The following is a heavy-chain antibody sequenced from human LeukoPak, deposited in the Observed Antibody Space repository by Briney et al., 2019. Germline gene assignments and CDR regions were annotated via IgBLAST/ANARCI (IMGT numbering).Heavy chain of an antibody. J-gene: IGHJ4*02. Sequence: PGRSLRLSCTASGFTFSSYGMHWVRQAPGKGLEWVGVISYDGSNKYYADSVKGRFTISRDNSKNALYVQMNSLRAEDTAVYYCARDPAKFWSGHDYWGQGTLVTVSS. D-gene: IGHD3-3*01. CDR1: GFTFSSYG. CDR3: ARDPAKFWSGHDY. CDR2: ISYDGSNK. V-gene: IGHV3-30*03.